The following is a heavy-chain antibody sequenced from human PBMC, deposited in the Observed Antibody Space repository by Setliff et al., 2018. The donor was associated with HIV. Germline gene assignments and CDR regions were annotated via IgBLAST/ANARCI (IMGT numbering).Heavy chain of an antibody. J-gene: IGHJ4*02. Sequence: GGSLRLSCAASGFTFSSYAMHWVRQAPGKGLEWVAVISYDGSNKYHADSVKCRFTISRDNSKNTLYLQMNSLRAEDTAIYYCARDRASSGYYARFDHWGQGTLVTVSS. CDR3: ARDRASSGYYARFDH. CDR2: ISYDGSNK. V-gene: IGHV3-30*04. D-gene: IGHD3-22*01. CDR1: GFTFSSYA.